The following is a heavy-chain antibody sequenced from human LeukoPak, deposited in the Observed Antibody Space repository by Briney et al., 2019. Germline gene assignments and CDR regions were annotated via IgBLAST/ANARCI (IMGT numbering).Heavy chain of an antibody. V-gene: IGHV4-34*01. CDR3: ARLHPSNSGYSDY. J-gene: IGHJ4*02. CDR1: GESFSGYY. D-gene: IGHD5-12*01. Sequence: SETLSLTRAVYGESFSGYYWSWIRQPPGKGLEWIGEINHSGSTNYNPSLKSRVTISVDTSKNQFSLKLSSVTAADTAVYYCARLHPSNSGYSDYWGQGTLVTVSS. CDR2: INHSGST.